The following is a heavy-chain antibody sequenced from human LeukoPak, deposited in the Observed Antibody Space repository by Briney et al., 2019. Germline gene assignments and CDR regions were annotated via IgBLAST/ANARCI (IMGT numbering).Heavy chain of an antibody. CDR1: GYTFTGYY. V-gene: IGHV1-2*02. CDR3: ARDPGYCSGGSCYGFDY. CDR2: INPNSGGT. D-gene: IGHD2-15*01. Sequence: HVASVKVSCKASGYTFTGYYMHWVRQAPGQGLEWMGWINPNSGGTNYAQKFQGRVTMTRDTSISTAYMELSRLRSDDTAVHYCARDPGYCSGGSCYGFDYWGQGTLVTVSS. J-gene: IGHJ4*02.